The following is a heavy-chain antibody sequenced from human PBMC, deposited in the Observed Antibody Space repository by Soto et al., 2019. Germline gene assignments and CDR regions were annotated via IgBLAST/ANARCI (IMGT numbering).Heavy chain of an antibody. CDR3: AKVSTRHSWNDGLDS. V-gene: IGHV3-43*01. J-gene: IGHJ4*02. CDR1: GDNFDDYS. Sequence: SLTLSCAASGDNFDDYSMHWVRLAPGKGLEWVSLINWDGSNTYYADSVKGRFTISRDNSRNSVYLEMSSLRTDDTALYLCAKVSTRHSWNDGLDSWGKGTMVTVSS. CDR2: INWDGSNT. D-gene: IGHD1-20*01.